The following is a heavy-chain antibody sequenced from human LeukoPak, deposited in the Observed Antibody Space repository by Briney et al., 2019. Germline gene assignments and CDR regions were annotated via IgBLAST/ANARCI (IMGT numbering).Heavy chain of an antibody. Sequence: GGSLRLSCAASGFTFSSYAMSWVRQAPGKGLEWVSAISGSGGSTYYADSVKGRFTISRDNSKNTLYLQMNSLRAEDTAVYYCTRENYYDSSFDKWGQGTLVTVSS. J-gene: IGHJ4*02. V-gene: IGHV3-23*01. CDR1: GFTFSSYA. D-gene: IGHD3-22*01. CDR2: ISGSGGST. CDR3: TRENYYDSSFDK.